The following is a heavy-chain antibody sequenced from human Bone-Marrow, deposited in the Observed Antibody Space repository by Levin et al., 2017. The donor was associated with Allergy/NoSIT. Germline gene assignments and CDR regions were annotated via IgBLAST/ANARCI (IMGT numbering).Heavy chain of an antibody. J-gene: IGHJ5*02. D-gene: IGHD3-3*01. Sequence: GESLKISCAASGFTFSSYAMSWVRQAPGKGLEWVSAISGSGGSTYYADSVKGRFTISRDNSKNTLYLQMNSLRAEDTAVYYCAKDEYDFWSGYYGVLSWGQGTLVTVSS. CDR1: GFTFSSYA. CDR3: AKDEYDFWSGYYGVLS. V-gene: IGHV3-23*01. CDR2: ISGSGGST.